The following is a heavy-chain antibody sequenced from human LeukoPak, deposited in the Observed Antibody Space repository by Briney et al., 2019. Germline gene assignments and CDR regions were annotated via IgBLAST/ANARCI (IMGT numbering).Heavy chain of an antibody. J-gene: IGHJ4*02. CDR3: ATYRRGYSYGYDY. Sequence: SETLSLTCAVYGGSFSGYYWSWIRQPPGKGLEWIGEINHSGSTNYNPSLKSRVTISVDTSKNQFSLKLSSVTAADTAVYYCATYRRGYSYGYDYWGQGTLVTVSA. V-gene: IGHV4-34*01. CDR1: GGSFSGYY. CDR2: INHSGST. D-gene: IGHD5-18*01.